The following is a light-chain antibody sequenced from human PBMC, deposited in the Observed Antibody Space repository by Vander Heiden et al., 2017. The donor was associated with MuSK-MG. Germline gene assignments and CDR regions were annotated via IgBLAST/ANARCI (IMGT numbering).Light chain of an antibody. V-gene: IGKV1-5*03. Sequence: DIQMTQSPSTLSASVGDRVTITCRASQTINTWLAWYQQKPGKAPKLLIYKASILQSGVPSRFSGSESGTEFTLTISSLQPDDFATYYCQYDNNGFRTFGQGTRVEIK. CDR2: KAS. CDR1: QTINTW. J-gene: IGKJ1*01. CDR3: QYDNNGFRT.